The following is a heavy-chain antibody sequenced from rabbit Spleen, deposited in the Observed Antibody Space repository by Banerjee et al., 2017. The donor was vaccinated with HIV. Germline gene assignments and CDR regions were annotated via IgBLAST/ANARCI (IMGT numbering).Heavy chain of an antibody. CDR1: GFSFSSGYY. CDR3: ARDTGSSFSSYGMDL. J-gene: IGHJ6*01. V-gene: IGHV1S40*01. CDR2: IAAGSAGTT. Sequence: QSLEESGGDLVKPGTSLTLTCKASGFSFSSGYYMCWVRQAPGKGLEWIACIAAGSAGTTYYATWAKGRFTCSKTSSTTVTLQMTSLTVADTATYFCARDTGSSFSSYGMDLWGPGTLVTVS. D-gene: IGHD8-1*01.